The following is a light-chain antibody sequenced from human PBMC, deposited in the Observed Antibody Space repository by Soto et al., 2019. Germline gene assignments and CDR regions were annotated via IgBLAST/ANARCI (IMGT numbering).Light chain of an antibody. CDR3: QQRSNWPRIT. Sequence: EVVLTQSPATLSLSPGATATLSCGASQSVSSSLAWYQQKPGQAPRLLLYGASNRATGIPARFSGSGSGTDFTLTISSLEPEDFAVYYCQQRSNWPRITFGQGTRLEIK. CDR2: GAS. J-gene: IGKJ5*01. CDR1: QSVSSS. V-gene: IGKV3-11*01.